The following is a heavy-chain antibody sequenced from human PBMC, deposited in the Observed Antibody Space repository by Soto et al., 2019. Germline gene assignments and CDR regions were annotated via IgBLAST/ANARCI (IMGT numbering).Heavy chain of an antibody. CDR3: ATVRGSCCNNDAFDI. D-gene: IGHD2-15*01. CDR1: GYTLTELS. V-gene: IGHV1-24*01. CDR2: FDPEDGET. J-gene: IGHJ3*02. Sequence: ASVKVSCKVSGYTLTELSMHWVRQAPGKGLEWMGGFDPEDGETIYAQKFQGRVTMTEDTSTDTAYMELSSLRSEDTAVYYCATVRGSCCNNDAFDIWGQGTMVTVSS.